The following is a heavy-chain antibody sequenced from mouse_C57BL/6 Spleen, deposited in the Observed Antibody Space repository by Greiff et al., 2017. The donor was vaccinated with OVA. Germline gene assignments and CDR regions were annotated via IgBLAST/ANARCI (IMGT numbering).Heavy chain of an antibody. Sequence: VQLQQPGTELVKPGASVKLSCKASGYTFTSYWMHWVKQRPGQGLEWIGNINPSNGGTNYNEKFKSKATLTVDKSSSTAYMQLSSLTSEDSAVYYCARYPSYYDYDWYFDVWGTGTTVTVSS. CDR1: GYTFTSYW. D-gene: IGHD2-4*01. V-gene: IGHV1-53*01. CDR2: INPSNGGT. J-gene: IGHJ1*03. CDR3: ARYPSYYDYDWYFDV.